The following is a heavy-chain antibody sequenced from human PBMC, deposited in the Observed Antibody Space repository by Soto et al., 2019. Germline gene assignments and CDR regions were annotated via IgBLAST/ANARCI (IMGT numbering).Heavy chain of an antibody. CDR1: GGSISSYY. V-gene: IGHV4-59*01. J-gene: IGHJ5*02. CDR3: ARALFTYYYGSGSYGNWFDP. D-gene: IGHD3-10*01. CDR2: IYYSGST. Sequence: SETLSLTCTVSGGSISSYYWSWIRQPPGKGLEWIGYIYYSGSTNYNPSLKSRVTISVDTSKNQFSLKLSSVTAADTAVYYCARALFTYYYGSGSYGNWFDPWGQGTLVTVSS.